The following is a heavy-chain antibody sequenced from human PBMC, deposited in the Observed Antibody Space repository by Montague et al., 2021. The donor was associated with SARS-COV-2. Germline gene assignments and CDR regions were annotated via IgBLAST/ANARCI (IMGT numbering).Heavy chain of an antibody. CDR3: ARVRAVPAAMRIFSLGRSYYGMDV. CDR1: GGSFSGYY. V-gene: IGHV4-34*01. J-gene: IGHJ6*02. CDR2: INHSGST. D-gene: IGHD2-2*01. Sequence: SETLSLTCAVYGGSFSGYYWSWIRQPPGKGLELIGEINHSGSTNYNPSPKSRVTISVDTSKNQFSLKLSSVTAADTAVYYCARVRAVPAAMRIFSLGRSYYGMDVWGQGTTVTVSS.